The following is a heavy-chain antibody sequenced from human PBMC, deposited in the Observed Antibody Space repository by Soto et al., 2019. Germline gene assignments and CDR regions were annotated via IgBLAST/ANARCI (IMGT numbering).Heavy chain of an antibody. CDR3: AKDLVVAVVDP. Sequence: GGSLRLSCAASGFTFSDHYMSWIRQAPGKGLEWIGYSSNSGSFTRYADSVKGRFSISRDNSKNTLYLQMNSLRAEDTAVYYCAKDLVVAVVDPWGQGTLVTVSS. J-gene: IGHJ5*02. D-gene: IGHD5-12*01. CDR2: SSNSGSFT. V-gene: IGHV3-11*05. CDR1: GFTFSDHY.